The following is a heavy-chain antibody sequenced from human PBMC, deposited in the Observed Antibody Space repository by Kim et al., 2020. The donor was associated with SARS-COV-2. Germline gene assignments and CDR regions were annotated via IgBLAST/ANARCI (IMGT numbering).Heavy chain of an antibody. CDR1: GGSFSGYY. CDR3: ARGIVGRWFGELFQYNWFDP. J-gene: IGHJ5*02. V-gene: IGHV4-34*01. Sequence: SETLSLTCAVYGGSFSGYYWSWIRQPPGKGLEWIGEINHSGSTNYNPSLKSRVTISVDTSKNQFSLKLSSVTAADTAVYYCARGIVGRWFGELFQYNWFDPWGQGTLVTVSS. D-gene: IGHD3-10*01. CDR2: INHSGST.